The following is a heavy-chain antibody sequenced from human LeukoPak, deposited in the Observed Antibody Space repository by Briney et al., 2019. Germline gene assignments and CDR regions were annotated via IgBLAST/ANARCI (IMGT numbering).Heavy chain of an antibody. J-gene: IGHJ4*02. Sequence: GGSLRLSCAASGFTFSSYSMNWVRQAPGKGLEWVSYISSSSSTLYYADSVKGRFAISRDNAKNSLYLQMSSLRAEDTAVYYCARERIAAGGLIDYWGQGTLVTVSS. D-gene: IGHD6-13*01. V-gene: IGHV3-48*01. CDR1: GFTFSSYS. CDR2: ISSSSSTL. CDR3: ARERIAAGGLIDY.